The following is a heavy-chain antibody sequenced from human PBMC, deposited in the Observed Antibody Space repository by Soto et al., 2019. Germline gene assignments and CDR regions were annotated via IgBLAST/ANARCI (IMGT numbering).Heavy chain of an antibody. CDR1: VGSITGYY. Sequence: PSETLSLTXIVSVGSITGYYWSCIRQSPGKGLEWIGCSYYTGAINYNPSLKSRVTISVDTSKNQFSLTLSSATAADTAVYYCARERSPRTGFDYWGQGTLVTVSS. J-gene: IGHJ4*02. CDR3: ARERSPRTGFDY. V-gene: IGHV4-59*01. D-gene: IGHD7-27*01. CDR2: SYYTGAI.